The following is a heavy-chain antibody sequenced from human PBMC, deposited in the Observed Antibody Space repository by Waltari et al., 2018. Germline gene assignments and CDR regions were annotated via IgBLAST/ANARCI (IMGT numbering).Heavy chain of an antibody. Sequence: QVQLQESGPGLVKPSGTLSLTCAVSGGSISSSNWWRWVSHPPGQGLEWIGDIYHSGSTNYNPSLKSRVTISVDKSKNQFSLKLSSVTAADTAVYYCASRSSGYYYYFDYWGQGTLVTGSS. D-gene: IGHD3-22*01. CDR2: IYHSGST. V-gene: IGHV4-4*02. CDR1: GGSISSSNW. CDR3: ASRSSGYYYYFDY. J-gene: IGHJ4*02.